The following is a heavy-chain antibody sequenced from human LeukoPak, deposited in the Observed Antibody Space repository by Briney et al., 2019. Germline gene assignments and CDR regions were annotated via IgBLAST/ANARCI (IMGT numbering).Heavy chain of an antibody. D-gene: IGHD3-3*01. J-gene: IGHJ4*02. CDR3: AVRFLEWLSNTDPFDY. CDR1: GYTFTSYD. CDR2: MNPNSGNT. Sequence: ASVKVSCKASGYTFTSYDINWVRQATGQGLEWMGWMNPNSGNTGYAQKFQGRVTMTRNTSISTAYMELSSLRSEDTAVYYCAVRFLEWLSNTDPFDYWGQGTLVTVSS. V-gene: IGHV1-8*01.